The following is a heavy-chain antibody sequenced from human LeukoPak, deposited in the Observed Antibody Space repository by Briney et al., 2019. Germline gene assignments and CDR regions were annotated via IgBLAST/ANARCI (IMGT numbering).Heavy chain of an antibody. CDR2: IIPTFGTA. J-gene: IGHJ4*02. CDR3: ARGAGYSSSWYVYYFDY. Sequence: SVKVSCKASGGTFSSYAISWVRQAPGQGLEWMGGIIPTFGTANYAQTFQGRVTITADESTSTAYMELSSLRSEDTAVYYCARGAGYSSSWYVYYFDYWGQGTLVTVSS. CDR1: GGTFSSYA. D-gene: IGHD6-13*01. V-gene: IGHV1-69*13.